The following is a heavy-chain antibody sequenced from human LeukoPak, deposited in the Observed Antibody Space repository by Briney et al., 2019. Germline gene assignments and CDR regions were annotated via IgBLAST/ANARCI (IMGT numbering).Heavy chain of an antibody. D-gene: IGHD5-24*01. Sequence: GGSLRLSCAASGFTFRSYEMTWVRQAPGKGLEWVSYISNTAKTLYYADSVKGRFTISRDNAKNPVYLQMNSLRAEDTAVYYCARADMALVPVFDYWGQGTLVTVSS. J-gene: IGHJ4*02. CDR3: ARADMALVPVFDY. CDR1: GFTFRSYE. V-gene: IGHV3-48*03. CDR2: ISNTAKTL.